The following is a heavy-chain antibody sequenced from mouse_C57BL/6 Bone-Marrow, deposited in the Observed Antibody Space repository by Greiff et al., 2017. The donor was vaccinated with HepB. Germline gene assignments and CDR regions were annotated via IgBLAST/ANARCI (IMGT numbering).Heavy chain of an antibody. V-gene: IGHV1-80*01. Sequence: GAGDTNYNGKFKGKATLTADKSSSTAYMQLSSLTSEDSAVYFCARLWLPPFDYWGQGTTLTVSS. D-gene: IGHD2-2*01. CDR3: ARLWLPPFDY. J-gene: IGHJ2*01. CDR2: GAGDT.